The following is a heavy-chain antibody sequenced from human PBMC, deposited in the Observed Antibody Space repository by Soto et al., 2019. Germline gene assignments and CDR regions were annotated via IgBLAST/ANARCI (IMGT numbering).Heavy chain of an antibody. CDR1: GFTFSSYG. D-gene: IGHD2-15*01. J-gene: IGHJ6*02. Sequence: SLRLSCAATGFTFSSYGMQWVRQAPGKGLEWVAVITYYGSNKYYADSVKGRFTISRDNSKKTLYLQMSSMRGEDTAVYYCAKEVEHYYGMEVWGQGTTVTVS. CDR3: AKEVEHYYGMEV. V-gene: IGHV3-30*18. CDR2: ITYYGSNK.